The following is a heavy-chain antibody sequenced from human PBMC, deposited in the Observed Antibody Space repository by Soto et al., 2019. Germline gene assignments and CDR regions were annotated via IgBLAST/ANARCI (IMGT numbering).Heavy chain of an antibody. J-gene: IGHJ4*02. CDR3: ARAVSTLLYYFDC. CDR2: INPNSGGT. CDR1: GYTFTDYY. V-gene: IGHV1-2*02. D-gene: IGHD4-17*01. Sequence: ASVKVSCKAYGYTFTDYYMHWVRQAPGQGLEWMGWINPNSGGTNYAQKFQGRVTMTRGTSISTAYMEVSRLRSDDTAVYYCARAVSTLLYYFDCWGQGTLVTVSS.